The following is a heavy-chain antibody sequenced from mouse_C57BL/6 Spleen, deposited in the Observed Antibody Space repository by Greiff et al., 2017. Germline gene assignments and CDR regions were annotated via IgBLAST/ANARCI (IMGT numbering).Heavy chain of an antibody. CDR1: GFTFSDYG. J-gene: IGHJ3*01. CDR3: ARDYDYLFAY. D-gene: IGHD2-4*01. CDR2: ISSGSSTI. Sequence: EVHLVESGGGLVKPGGSLKLSCAASGFTFSDYGMHWVRQAPEKGLEWVAYISSGSSTIYYADTVKGRFTISRDNAKNTLFLQMTSLRSEDTAMYYCARDYDYLFAYWGQGTLVTVSA. V-gene: IGHV5-17*01.